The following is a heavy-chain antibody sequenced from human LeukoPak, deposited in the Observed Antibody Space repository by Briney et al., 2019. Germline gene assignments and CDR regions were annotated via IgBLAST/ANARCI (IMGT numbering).Heavy chain of an antibody. Sequence: GGSLRLSCAASGFTFSGYAMSWVRQAPGKGLAWVSVISGSGGSTNYADSVKGRFTISRDNSKNTLYLQMDSLRADDTAVYYCVRALLGTDDYWGQGTLVTVAS. CDR1: GFTFSGYA. CDR3: VRALLGTDDY. CDR2: ISGSGGST. J-gene: IGHJ4*02. D-gene: IGHD2-15*01. V-gene: IGHV3-23*01.